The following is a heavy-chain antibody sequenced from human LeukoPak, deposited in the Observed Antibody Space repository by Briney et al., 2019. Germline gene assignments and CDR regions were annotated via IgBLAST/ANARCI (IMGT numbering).Heavy chain of an antibody. J-gene: IGHJ4*02. Sequence: PGASLRLSCAASGFTFSSYAMSWVRQAPGKGLEWVSAISGSGGSTYYADSVKGRFTISRDNSKNTLYLQMNSLRAEDTAVYYCAKGGEDLWFGELLYPGDYWGQGTLVTVSS. CDR2: ISGSGGST. V-gene: IGHV3-23*01. D-gene: IGHD3-10*01. CDR1: GFTFSSYA. CDR3: AKGGEDLWFGELLYPGDY.